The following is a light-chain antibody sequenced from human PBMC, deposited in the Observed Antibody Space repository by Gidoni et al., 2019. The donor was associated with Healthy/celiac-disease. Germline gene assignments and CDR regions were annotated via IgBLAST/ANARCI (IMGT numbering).Light chain of an antibody. Sequence: EIVLTQSPGTLSLSPGERATLSCRASQRVSSSYLAWYQQKPGQAPRLLNYGASSSATGIPDRFSGSGSGTDFTLTISRLEPEDVAVYYCQQYGSSPWTFGQGTKVEIK. J-gene: IGKJ1*01. CDR2: GAS. CDR3: QQYGSSPWT. CDR1: QRVSSSY. V-gene: IGKV3-20*01.